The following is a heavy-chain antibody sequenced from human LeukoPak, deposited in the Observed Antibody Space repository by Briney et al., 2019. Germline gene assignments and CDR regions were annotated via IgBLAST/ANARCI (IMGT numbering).Heavy chain of an antibody. Sequence: GGSLRLSCAASGFTFSTYWMHWVRQAPGKGLVWVSRINTDGSGTGYADSVKGRFSISRDNAKNTLYLQMNSLRAEDTAVYYCARASNDAFDIWGQGTMVTVSS. V-gene: IGHV3-74*01. CDR1: GFTFSTYW. CDR2: INTDGSGT. CDR3: ARASNDAFDI. J-gene: IGHJ3*02.